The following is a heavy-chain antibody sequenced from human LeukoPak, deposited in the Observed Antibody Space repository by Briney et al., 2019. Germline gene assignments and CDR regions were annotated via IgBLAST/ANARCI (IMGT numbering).Heavy chain of an antibody. Sequence: ASAKVSCKASGYTFTGYYMHWVRQAPGQGLEWMGRINPNSGGTNSAQKFQGRVTMTRDTSINTAYMELNRLRSDDTAVYYCARAIAAAGDFWGQGTLVTVSS. D-gene: IGHD6-13*01. CDR2: INPNSGGT. V-gene: IGHV1-2*06. J-gene: IGHJ4*02. CDR3: ARAIAAAGDF. CDR1: GYTFTGYY.